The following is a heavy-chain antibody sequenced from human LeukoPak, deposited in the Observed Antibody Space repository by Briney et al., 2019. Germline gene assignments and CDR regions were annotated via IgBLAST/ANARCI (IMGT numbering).Heavy chain of an antibody. Sequence: GGSLRLSCAASGFTVSSNYMSWVRQAPGKGLEWVSVIYSGGSIYYADSVKGRFTISRDNSKNTLYLQMNSLRAEDTAVYYCARGRSGNSYCGGDCTWGQGTLVTVSS. J-gene: IGHJ5*02. CDR2: IYSGGSI. CDR1: GFTVSSNY. V-gene: IGHV3-53*01. CDR3: ARGRSGNSYCGGDCT. D-gene: IGHD2-21*02.